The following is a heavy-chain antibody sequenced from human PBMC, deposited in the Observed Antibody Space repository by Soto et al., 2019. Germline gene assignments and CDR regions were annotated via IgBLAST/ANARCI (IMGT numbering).Heavy chain of an antibody. CDR1: GFTFSSYA. Sequence: EVQLLESGGGLVQPGGSLRLSCAASGFTFSSYAMSWVRQAPGKGLEWVSAISGSGGRTYYADSVKGRFTIARDNSKNPQDLEMTGLRAEDTAVYYGVKDLLRVVRYLDHLGQGALVTVSA. V-gene: IGHV3-23*01. D-gene: IGHD2-21*01. CDR2: ISGSGGRT. J-gene: IGHJ4*02. CDR3: VKDLLRVVRYLDH.